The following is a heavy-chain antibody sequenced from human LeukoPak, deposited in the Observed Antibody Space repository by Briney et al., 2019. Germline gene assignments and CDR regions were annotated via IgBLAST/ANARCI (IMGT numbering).Heavy chain of an antibody. V-gene: IGHV4-39*07. CDR3: ARGYYGSGSYWRTYYYYMDV. D-gene: IGHD3-10*01. J-gene: IGHJ6*03. Sequence: SETLSLTCTVSGGSISSSSYYWGWIRQPPGKGLEWTGSIYYSGSTYYNPSLKSRVTISVDTSKNQFSLKLSSVTAADTAVYYCARGYYGSGSYWRTYYYYMDVWGKGTTVTISS. CDR1: GGSISSSSYY. CDR2: IYYSGST.